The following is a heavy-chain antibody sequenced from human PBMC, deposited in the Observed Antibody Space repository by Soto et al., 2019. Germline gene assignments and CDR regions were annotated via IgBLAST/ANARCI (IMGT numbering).Heavy chain of an antibody. V-gene: IGHV4-30-2*01. Sequence: PSETLSLTCTVSGGSISSGGYYWSWIRQPPGKGLEWIGYIYHSGSTYYNPSLKSRVTISVDRSKNQFSLKLSSVTAADTAVYYCARASTTVTTLDYWGQGTLVTVSS. CDR1: GGSISSGGYY. D-gene: IGHD4-17*01. CDR3: ARASTTVTTLDY. J-gene: IGHJ4*02. CDR2: IYHSGST.